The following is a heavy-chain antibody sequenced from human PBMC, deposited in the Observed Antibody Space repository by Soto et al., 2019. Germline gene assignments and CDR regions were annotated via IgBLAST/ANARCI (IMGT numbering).Heavy chain of an antibody. CDR3: ARERRGSYCSSTSCFFDY. Sequence: QVQLMQSGAEVKKPGSSVKVSCKASGGTFSTSGINWVRQASGQGLEWMGGIIPIFGTANYAQKFQGRVTITADESTSTAYMELSSLKSEDTAVYFCARERRGSYCSSTSCFFDYWGQGTLVTVSS. CDR1: GGTFSTSG. CDR2: IIPIFGTA. J-gene: IGHJ4*02. D-gene: IGHD2-2*01. V-gene: IGHV1-69*01.